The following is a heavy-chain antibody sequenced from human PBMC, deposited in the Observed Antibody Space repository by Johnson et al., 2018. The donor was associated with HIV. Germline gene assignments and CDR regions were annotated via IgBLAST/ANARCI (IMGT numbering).Heavy chain of an antibody. CDR1: GFTFSDYS. CDR3: ASRYTVDAFDI. J-gene: IGHJ3*02. CDR2: ISNDGSNK. Sequence: QVQLVESGGGVVQPGRSLRLSCAASGFTFSDYSMHWVRQAPGKGLEWVAIISNDGSNKYYADSVKGRFTISRDNFKNTLYLQMNSLRAEDTAVYYCASRYTVDAFDIWGQGTMVTVSS. D-gene: IGHD1-1*01. V-gene: IGHV3-30*07.